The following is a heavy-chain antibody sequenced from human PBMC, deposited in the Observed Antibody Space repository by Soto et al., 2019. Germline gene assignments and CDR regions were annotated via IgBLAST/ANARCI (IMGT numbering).Heavy chain of an antibody. CDR2: ISSSSSYM. D-gene: IGHD2-15*01. CDR3: ARGSGSATDNAFDI. J-gene: IGHJ3*02. V-gene: IGHV3-21*01. Sequence: GGSLRLSCAASGFTFSSHSMNWVRQAPGKGLEWVSSISSSSSYMFYADSVQGRFTISRANAKNSVYLLMNSLRADDTAIYYCARGSGSATDNAFDIWGQGTMVTVSS. CDR1: GFTFSSHS.